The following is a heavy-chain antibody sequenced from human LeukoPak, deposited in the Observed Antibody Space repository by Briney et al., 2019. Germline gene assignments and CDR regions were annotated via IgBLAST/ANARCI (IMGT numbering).Heavy chain of an antibody. CDR2: INHSGST. CDR3: ARDQYYYDSSGYYYFDY. D-gene: IGHD3-22*01. Sequence: SETLSLTCAVYGGSFSGYYWSWIRQPPGKGLEWIGEINHSGSTNYNPSLKSRVTISVDTSKNQFSLKLSSVTAADTAVYYCARDQYYYDSSGYYYFDYWGQGTLVTVSS. J-gene: IGHJ4*02. CDR1: GGSFSGYY. V-gene: IGHV4-34*01.